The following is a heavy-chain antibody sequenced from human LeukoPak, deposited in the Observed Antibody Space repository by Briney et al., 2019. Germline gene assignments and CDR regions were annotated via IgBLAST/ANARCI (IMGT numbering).Heavy chain of an antibody. CDR2: IIPIFGTA. Sequence: GASVKVSGKASGYTFTSYGISWVRQAPGQGLEWMGWIIPIFGTANYAQKFQGRVTITADESTSTAYMELSSLRSEDTAVYYCARGGAVAGPFDYWGQGTLVTVSS. J-gene: IGHJ4*02. CDR1: GYTFTSYG. D-gene: IGHD6-19*01. CDR3: ARGGAVAGPFDY. V-gene: IGHV1-69*13.